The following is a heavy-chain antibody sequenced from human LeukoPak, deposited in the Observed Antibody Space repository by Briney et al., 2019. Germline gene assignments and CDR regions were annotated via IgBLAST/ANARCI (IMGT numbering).Heavy chain of an antibody. CDR2: IIPIFGTA. Sequence: SVKVSCKASGGTFSSYAMSWVRQAPGQGLEWMGGIIPIFGTANYAQKFQGRVTITADESTSTAYMELSSLRSEDTAVYYCASLPITIFGSYFDYWGQGTLVTVSS. CDR3: ASLPITIFGSYFDY. D-gene: IGHD3-3*01. J-gene: IGHJ4*02. CDR1: GGTFSSYA. V-gene: IGHV1-69*01.